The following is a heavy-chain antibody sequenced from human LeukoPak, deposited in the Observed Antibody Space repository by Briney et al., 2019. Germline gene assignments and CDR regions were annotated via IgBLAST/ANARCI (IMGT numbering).Heavy chain of an antibody. CDR3: ARGVNYDFWSGSYYSYYYMEV. Sequence: ASVKVSCKASGYTFTSYDIYWVRQAAGQGLEWMGWMNPNSGNTGYAQKFQGRVTITRDTSISTAYMELSGLTSEDTAVYYCARGVNYDFWSGSYYSYYYMEVWGKGTTVTVSS. CDR2: MNPNSGNT. CDR1: GYTFTSYD. V-gene: IGHV1-8*01. J-gene: IGHJ6*03. D-gene: IGHD3-3*01.